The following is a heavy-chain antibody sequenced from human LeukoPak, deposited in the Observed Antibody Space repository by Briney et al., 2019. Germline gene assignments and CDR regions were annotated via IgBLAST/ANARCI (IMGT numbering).Heavy chain of an antibody. CDR1: GYTFTRDG. CDR3: ARARHCSSTSCYVSDWFDP. V-gene: IGHV1-18*01. CDR2: ISAYTSNT. J-gene: IGHJ5*02. D-gene: IGHD2-2*01. Sequence: ASVKVSCMASGYTFTRDGIRCARRAPGHGLEWMGWISAYTSNTNYAQKLKGRVTMTTDTSTSTASMELRSLRSDDTAVYYCARARHCSSTSCYVSDWFDPWGEGTLVTVSS.